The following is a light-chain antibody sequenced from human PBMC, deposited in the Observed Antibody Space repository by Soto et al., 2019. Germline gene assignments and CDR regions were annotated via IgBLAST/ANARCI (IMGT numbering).Light chain of an antibody. CDR2: KAS. CDR3: QHYNSYSEA. CDR1: QSISSY. Sequence: DIQMTQSPSSLSASVVYRVTITCRASQSISSYLNWYQQKPGKAPKLLIYKASTLKSGVPSRFSGSGSGTEFTLTISSLQPDDFATYYCQHYNSYSEAFGQGTKVDI. J-gene: IGKJ1*01. V-gene: IGKV1-5*03.